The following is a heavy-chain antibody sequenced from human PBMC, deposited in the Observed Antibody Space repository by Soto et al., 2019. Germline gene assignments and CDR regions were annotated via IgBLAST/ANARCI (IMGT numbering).Heavy chain of an antibody. V-gene: IGHV1-69*02. CDR1: GGTFSSYT. J-gene: IGHJ5*02. CDR2: IIPILGIA. CDR3: ATRVADYGDYVFDP. Sequence: ASVKVSCKASGGTFSSYTISWVRQAPGQGLEWMGRIIPILGIANYAQKFQGRVTITADKSTSTAYMELSSLRSEDTAVYYCATRVADYGDYVFDPWGQGTLVTVSS. D-gene: IGHD4-17*01.